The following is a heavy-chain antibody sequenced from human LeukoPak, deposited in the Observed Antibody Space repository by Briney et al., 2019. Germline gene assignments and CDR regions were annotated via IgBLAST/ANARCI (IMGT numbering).Heavy chain of an antibody. CDR3: ARRSLLPVQLERYYYYYYMDI. CDR2: IYTSGST. D-gene: IGHD1-1*01. V-gene: IGHV4-4*09. CDR1: GGSISSYY. Sequence: SETLSLTCTVSGGSISSYYWSWIRQPPGKGLEWIGYIYTSGSTNYNPSLKSRVTISEDTSKNQFSLKLSSVTAADTAVYYCARRSLLPVQLERYYYYYYMDIWGKGTTVTVSS. J-gene: IGHJ6*03.